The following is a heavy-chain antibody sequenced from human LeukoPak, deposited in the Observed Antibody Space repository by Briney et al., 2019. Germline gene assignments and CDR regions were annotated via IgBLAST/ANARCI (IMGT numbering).Heavy chain of an antibody. Sequence: GASVKVSCKVSGYTLTELSMHWVRQAPGKGLEWMGGFDPEDGETIYAQKFQGRVTMTEDTSTDTAYMELSNLRSEDTAVYYCATDLINPKSRDSGYDFRRPLDYWGQGTLVTVSS. CDR3: ATDLINPKSRDSGYDFRRPLDY. CDR2: FDPEDGET. CDR1: GYTLTELS. D-gene: IGHD5-12*01. V-gene: IGHV1-24*01. J-gene: IGHJ4*02.